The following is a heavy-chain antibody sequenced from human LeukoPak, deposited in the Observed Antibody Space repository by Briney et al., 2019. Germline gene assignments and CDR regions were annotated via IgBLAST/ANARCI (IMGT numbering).Heavy chain of an antibody. V-gene: IGHV1-18*04. J-gene: IGHJ4*02. Sequence: ASVKVSCKPYGYTFNDFNINWLRPAPGQGFEWMGWISPYNGNTDFAQKFQGRVTMTTDPSTGTAYMELNSLTSADTAVYYCARDRGWGYFDYWGQGTLVTVSS. CDR1: GYTFNDFN. D-gene: IGHD1-26*01. CDR3: ARDRGWGYFDY. CDR2: ISPYNGNT.